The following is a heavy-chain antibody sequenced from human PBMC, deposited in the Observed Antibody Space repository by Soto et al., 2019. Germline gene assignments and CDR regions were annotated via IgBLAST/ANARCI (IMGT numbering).Heavy chain of an antibody. CDR1: GYTFTSYG. CDR2: ISAYNGNT. V-gene: IGHV1-18*01. J-gene: IGHJ5*02. D-gene: IGHD3-3*01. Sequence: ASVKVSCKASGYTFTSYGISWVRQAPGQGLEWMGWISAYNGNTNYAQKLQGRVTMTTDTSTSTAYMELRSLRSDDTAVYYCARNDWRDFWQQGGWFDPWGQGTLVTVSS. CDR3: ARNDWRDFWQQGGWFDP.